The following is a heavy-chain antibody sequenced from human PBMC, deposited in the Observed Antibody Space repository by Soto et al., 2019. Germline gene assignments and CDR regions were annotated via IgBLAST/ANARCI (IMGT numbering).Heavy chain of an antibody. J-gene: IGHJ6*02. CDR2: IIPIFGTA. D-gene: IGHD6-6*01. V-gene: IGHV1-69*01. CDR3: ARVGGALIAARQYYYYGMDV. Sequence: QVQLVQSGAEVKKPGSSVKVSCKASGGTFSSYAISWVRQAPGQGLEWMGGIIPIFGTANYAQKFQGRVTISADESTSTAYMELSSLRSEDTAVYYCARVGGALIAARQYYYYGMDVWGQGTTVTVSS. CDR1: GGTFSSYA.